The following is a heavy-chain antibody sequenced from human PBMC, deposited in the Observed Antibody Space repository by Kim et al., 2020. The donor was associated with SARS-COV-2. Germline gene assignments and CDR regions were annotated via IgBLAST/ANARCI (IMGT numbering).Heavy chain of an antibody. CDR1: GFTVSSNY. D-gene: IGHD3-10*01. Sequence: GGSLRLSCAASGFTVSSNYMSWVRQAPGKWLEWVSVIYSGGSTYYADSVKGRFTISRDNSKNTLYLQMNSLRAEDTAVYYCARDRRTDYYGSGSLVGGTSLSGMDVWGQGTTVTVSS. J-gene: IGHJ6*02. V-gene: IGHV3-53*01. CDR3: ARDRRTDYYGSGSLVGGTSLSGMDV. CDR2: IYSGGST.